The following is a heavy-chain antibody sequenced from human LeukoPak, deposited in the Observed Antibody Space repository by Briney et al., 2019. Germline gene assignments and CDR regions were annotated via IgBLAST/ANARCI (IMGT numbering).Heavy chain of an antibody. CDR1: GGPISSHY. D-gene: IGHD2-2*01. J-gene: IGHJ5*02. V-gene: IGHV4-4*09. CDR2: LSASGST. Sequence: SETLSLTGTVSGGPISSHYWSWIRQPPGKGLEYIGFLSASGSTNYNPSLKSRVTISVDTSKNQFSLKLSSVTAAATAVYYCARGLDCSSTSCKTFNWFDPWGQGTLVTVSS. CDR3: ARGLDCSSTSCKTFNWFDP.